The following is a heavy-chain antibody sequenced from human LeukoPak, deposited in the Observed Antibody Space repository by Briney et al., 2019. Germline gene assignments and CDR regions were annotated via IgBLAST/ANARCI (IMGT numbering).Heavy chain of an antibody. V-gene: IGHV3-30*18. CDR2: ISYDGSNK. J-gene: IGHJ5*02. Sequence: GRSLRLPCAASGFTFSSYGMHWVRQAPGKGLEWVAVISYDGSNKYYADSVKGRFTISRDNSKNTLYLQMNSLRAEDTAVYYCAKGRCSSTSCYLGDSNWFDPWGQGTLVTVSS. D-gene: IGHD2-2*01. CDR1: GFTFSSYG. CDR3: AKGRCSSTSCYLGDSNWFDP.